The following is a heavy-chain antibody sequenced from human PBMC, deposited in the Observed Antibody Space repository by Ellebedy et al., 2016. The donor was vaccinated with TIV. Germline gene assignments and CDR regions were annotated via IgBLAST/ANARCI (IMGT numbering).Heavy chain of an antibody. Sequence: AASVKVSCKASGYIFSNYVISWVRQVPGQGLEWMGWISGYNGNTEYAQKLQDRVTMTTDTSTNTAYMELKSLRSDDTAVYYCARDQAQYYGSGSDYQTRHWGHWGQGSLVTVSS. D-gene: IGHD3-10*01. J-gene: IGHJ4*02. CDR3: ARDQAQYYGSGSDYQTRHWGH. CDR2: ISGYNGNT. V-gene: IGHV1-18*04. CDR1: GYIFSNYV.